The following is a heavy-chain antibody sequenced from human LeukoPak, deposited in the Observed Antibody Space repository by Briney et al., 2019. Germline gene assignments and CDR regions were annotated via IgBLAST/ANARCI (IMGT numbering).Heavy chain of an antibody. CDR3: ASSPSGYWWNFDC. V-gene: IGHV4-39*01. Sequence: SETLSLTCTVSGSSISSNNYYWGWIRQPPGKGLEWIGSIYYSGSTYNNPSLKSRVTISVDTTKNQFSLKLTSVTAAGTAVYYCASSPSGYWWNFDCWGQGTLVTVSS. J-gene: IGHJ4*02. CDR1: GSSISSNNYY. CDR2: IYYSGST. D-gene: IGHD3-22*01.